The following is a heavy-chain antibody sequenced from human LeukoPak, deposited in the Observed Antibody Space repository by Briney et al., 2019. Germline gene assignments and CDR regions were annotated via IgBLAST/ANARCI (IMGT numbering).Heavy chain of an antibody. Sequence: GRSLRLSCAASGFTFSSYSMNWVRQAPGKGLEWVSSISSSSSYIYYADSVKGRFTISRDNAKNSLYLQMNSLRAEDTAVYYCARAWGWQQLVYFDYWGQGTLVTVSS. V-gene: IGHV3-21*01. D-gene: IGHD6-13*01. CDR1: GFTFSSYS. CDR2: ISSSSSYI. J-gene: IGHJ4*02. CDR3: ARAWGWQQLVYFDY.